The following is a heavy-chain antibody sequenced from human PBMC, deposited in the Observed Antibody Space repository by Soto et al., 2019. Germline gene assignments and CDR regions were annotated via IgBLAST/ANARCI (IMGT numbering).Heavy chain of an antibody. J-gene: IGHJ5*02. Sequence: SETLSLTCVVSGGSISGRGYYWGWIRQPPGKGLEWIGNIFYTGNTDYNPSLKSRVTISVDTSKNQFSLNLASVTAADTAMYYCARAVSATNAWFDPWGQGALVTVSS. V-gene: IGHV4-39*02. CDR2: IFYTGNT. CDR1: GGSISGRGYY. CDR3: ARAVSATNAWFDP. D-gene: IGHD2-21*01.